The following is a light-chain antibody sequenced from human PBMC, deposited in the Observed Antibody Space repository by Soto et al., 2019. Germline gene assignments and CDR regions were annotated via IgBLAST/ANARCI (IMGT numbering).Light chain of an antibody. Sequence: EVVLTQSPGTLSFSPGERASLSCRARQSVSSSYLAWDQQKPGQDPRLLIYGASSRATGIPDRFSGSGSGTDFTLTISRLEPEDFAVYYCQQYGSAPRTFGQGTKVELK. V-gene: IGKV3-20*01. CDR3: QQYGSAPRT. J-gene: IGKJ1*01. CDR2: GAS. CDR1: QSVSSSY.